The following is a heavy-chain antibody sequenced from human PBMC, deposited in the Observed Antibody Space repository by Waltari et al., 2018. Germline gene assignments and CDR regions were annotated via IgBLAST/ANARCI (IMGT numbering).Heavy chain of an antibody. Sequence: QVQLVQSGAEVKKPGSSVKVSCKASGGTFSRYAISWVRQAPGQGLEWRGGIIPTFVTANYAQKYQGRVTITTDESTSTAYMELSSLRSEDTAVYYCAREADWENSFDIWGQGTMVTVSS. CDR3: AREADWENSFDI. CDR1: GGTFSRYA. CDR2: IIPTFVTA. V-gene: IGHV1-69*05. D-gene: IGHD1-26*01. J-gene: IGHJ3*02.